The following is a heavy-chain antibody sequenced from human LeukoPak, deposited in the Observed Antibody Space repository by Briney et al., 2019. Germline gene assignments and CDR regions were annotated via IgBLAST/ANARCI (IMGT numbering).Heavy chain of an antibody. CDR3: ARGGFGSGWSYFDY. V-gene: IGHV4-34*01. J-gene: IGHJ4*02. Sequence: SETLSLTCAVYGRSFSGYYWSWIRQPPGKGLEWIGEINHSGSTNNNPSLKSRVTISVDTSKNQFSLKLSSVTAADTAVYYCARGGFGSGWSYFDYWGQGTLVTVSS. CDR1: GRSFSGYY. D-gene: IGHD6-19*01. CDR2: INHSGST.